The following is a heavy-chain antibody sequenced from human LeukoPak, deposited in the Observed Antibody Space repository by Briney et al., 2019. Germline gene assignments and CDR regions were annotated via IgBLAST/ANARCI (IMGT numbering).Heavy chain of an antibody. D-gene: IGHD3-3*01. CDR2: INYCGRP. J-gene: IGHJ6*03. Sequence: SETLSLTCAVYRGSFSGYYWSCIRPPPGKGREWFGVINYCGRPNYNPCHKRRVTISVDTSKTQFSLKMSSVTAADTAVYYCARGRRARITIFGVVTSPYYYYMDGWGKGTAVTVSS. CDR3: ARGRRARITIFGVVTSPYYYYMDG. CDR1: RGSFSGYY. V-gene: IGHV4-34*01.